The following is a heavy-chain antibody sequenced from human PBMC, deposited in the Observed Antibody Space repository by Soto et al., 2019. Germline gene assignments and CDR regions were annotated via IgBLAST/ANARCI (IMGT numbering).Heavy chain of an antibody. CDR3: ARYCSGGTCYDRIDY. Sequence: KASETLSLTCAVSGGSIDSAGSYWSWIRQIPGRGLEWIGHIYHGGTTDYNPSLKSRITMSVDTSKNQFSLELNSVTAADTAVYYCARYCSGGTCYDRIDYWGQGTLVTVS. CDR2: IYHGGTT. CDR1: GGSIDSAGSY. J-gene: IGHJ4*02. D-gene: IGHD2-15*01. V-gene: IGHV4-31*11.